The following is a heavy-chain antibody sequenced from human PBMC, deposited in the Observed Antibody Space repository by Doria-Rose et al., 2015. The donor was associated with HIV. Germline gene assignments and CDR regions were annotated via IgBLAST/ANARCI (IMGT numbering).Heavy chain of an antibody. J-gene: IGHJ4*02. Sequence: QVQLQESGPGLVKPSQTLSLNCTVSGDSISSSGFYWNWIRHLPGKGLEWIGYIYYIGSAYYNPSLKSRLTISVDTSKNQFSLALRSVNAADTAVYYCARGGGYDPGLYWGQGNLVTVSS. CDR2: IYYIGSA. V-gene: IGHV4-31*03. CDR1: GDSISSSGFY. CDR3: ARGGGYDPGLY. D-gene: IGHD5-12*01.